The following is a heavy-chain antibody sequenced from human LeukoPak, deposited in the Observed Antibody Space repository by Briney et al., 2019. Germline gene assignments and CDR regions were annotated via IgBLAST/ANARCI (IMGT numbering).Heavy chain of an antibody. CDR3: ARSVGHYGSGSYYPDY. CDR2: IYYSGST. V-gene: IGHV4-59*08. D-gene: IGHD3-10*01. J-gene: IGHJ4*02. Sequence: PSETLSLTCAVYGGSFSGYYWSWIRQPPGKGLEWIGYIYYSGSTNYNPSLKSRVTISVDTSKNQFSLKLSSVTAADTAVYYCARSVGHYGSGSYYPDYWGQGTLVTVSS. CDR1: GGSFSGYY.